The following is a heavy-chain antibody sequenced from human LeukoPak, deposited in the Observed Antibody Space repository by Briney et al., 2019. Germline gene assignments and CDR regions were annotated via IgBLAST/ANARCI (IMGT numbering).Heavy chain of an antibody. Sequence: SETLSLTRTVSGGSISSSNYYWGWIRQPPGKGLEWIGSIYYSGSTYYSPSLESRVTISVDTSKNQFSLKLSSVTAAETAVYYCARGLTPDAFDIWGQGTMVTVSS. V-gene: IGHV4-39*01. CDR1: GGSISSSNYY. J-gene: IGHJ3*02. CDR2: IYYSGST. CDR3: ARGLTPDAFDI.